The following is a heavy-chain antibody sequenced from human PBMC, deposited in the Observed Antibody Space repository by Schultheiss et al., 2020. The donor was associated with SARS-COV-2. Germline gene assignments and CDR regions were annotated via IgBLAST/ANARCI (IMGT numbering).Heavy chain of an antibody. CDR2: ISGSGAGT. CDR3: VRDHRWSFDS. J-gene: IGHJ4*02. CDR1: GFYFSSYA. V-gene: IGHV3-23*01. Sequence: GGSLRLSCAASGFYFSSYAMTWVRQAPGKGPEWISGISGSGAGTYYADSMKGRFTISRDNSEKTLYLQINSLRADDTAVYYCVRDHRWSFDSWGQGTLVTVSS. D-gene: IGHD2-15*01.